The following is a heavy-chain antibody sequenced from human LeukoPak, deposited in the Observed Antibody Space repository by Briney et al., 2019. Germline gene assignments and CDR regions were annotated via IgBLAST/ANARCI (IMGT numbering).Heavy chain of an antibody. V-gene: IGHV4-39*01. CDR1: GGSISSSSYY. CDR3: ARLSNGWSPYGYFDY. D-gene: IGHD6-19*01. J-gene: IGHJ4*02. Sequence: SETLSLTCTVSGGSISSSSYYWGWIRQPPGKGLEWIGSIYYSGSTYYNPSLKSRVTISVDTSKNQFSLKLSSVTAADTAVYYCARLSNGWSPYGYFDYWGQGTLVTVSS. CDR2: IYYSGST.